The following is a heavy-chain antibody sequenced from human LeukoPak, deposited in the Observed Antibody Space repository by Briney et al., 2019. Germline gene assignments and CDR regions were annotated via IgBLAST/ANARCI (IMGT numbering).Heavy chain of an antibody. CDR2: ISGSGGST. D-gene: IGHD6-13*01. V-gene: IGHV3-23*01. CDR1: GFTFSSYA. CDR3: AKDLSSWYITFGDDY. J-gene: IGHJ4*02. Sequence: PGGSLRLSCAASGFTFSSYAMSWVRQAPGKGLEWVSAISGSGGSTYYADSVKGRFTISRDNSKNTLYLQMNSLRAEDTAVYYCAKDLSSWYITFGDDYWGQGTLVTVSS.